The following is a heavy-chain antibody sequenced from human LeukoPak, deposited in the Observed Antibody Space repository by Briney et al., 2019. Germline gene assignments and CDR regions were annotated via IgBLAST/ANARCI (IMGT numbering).Heavy chain of an antibody. V-gene: IGHV4-59*01. D-gene: IGHD2-21*01. CDR2: IYHSGNT. Sequence: ASETLSLTCSVSSVSITSYYWTWIRQPPGKGLEWIGYIYHSGNTKYNPSIKGRVTMSIDTSKNQVFLNVTSVTAADTAVYYCASEVADGYWGQGTLVIVS. CDR3: ASEVADGY. CDR1: SVSITSYY. J-gene: IGHJ4*02.